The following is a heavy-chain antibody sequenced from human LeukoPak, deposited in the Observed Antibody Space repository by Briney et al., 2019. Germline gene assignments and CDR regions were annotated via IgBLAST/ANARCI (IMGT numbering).Heavy chain of an antibody. CDR3: ARAYDYGGSFDY. CDR2: IWYDGSNK. CDR1: GFTFSSYG. V-gene: IGHV3-33*08. D-gene: IGHD4-23*01. J-gene: IGHJ4*02. Sequence: PGGSLRLSCAASGFTFSSYGMHWVRQAPGKGLEWVAVIWYDGSNKYYADSVKGRFTTSRDNSKNTLYLQMSSLRAEDTAVYYCARAYDYGGSFDYWGQGTLVTVSS.